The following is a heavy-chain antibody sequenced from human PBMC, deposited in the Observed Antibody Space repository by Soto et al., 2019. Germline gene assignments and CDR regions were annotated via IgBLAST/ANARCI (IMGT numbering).Heavy chain of an antibody. D-gene: IGHD6-19*01. V-gene: IGHV3-30*18. J-gene: IGHJ4*02. CDR1: GFTFSSYG. CDR3: AKDGSGSWYFDY. CDR2: ISYDGSNK. Sequence: QVQLVESGGGVVQPGRSLRLSCAASGFTFSSYGMHWVRQAPGKGLGWVAGISYDGSNKYYADSVKGRFTISRDNSKNTLYLQMNILRAEDTAVYYCAKDGSGSWYFDYWGQGTLVTVSS.